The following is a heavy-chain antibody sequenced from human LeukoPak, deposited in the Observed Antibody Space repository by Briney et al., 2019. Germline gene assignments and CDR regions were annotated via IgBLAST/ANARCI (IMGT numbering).Heavy chain of an antibody. CDR1: GGSFSGYY. Sequence: SETLSLTCAVYGGSFSGYYWSWIRQPPGKGLEWIGEINHSGSTNYNPSLKSRVFVSLDTSRTHSSLRLRSVAAADTAVYYCARRRKSNDGWGQGSLVTVSS. V-gene: IGHV4-34*01. CDR2: INHSGST. J-gene: IGHJ4*02. D-gene: IGHD1-14*01. CDR3: ARRRKSNDG.